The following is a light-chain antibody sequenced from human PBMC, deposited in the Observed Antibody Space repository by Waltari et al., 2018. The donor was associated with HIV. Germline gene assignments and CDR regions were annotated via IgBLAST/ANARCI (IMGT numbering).Light chain of an antibody. Sequence: QSALTQPRSVSGSPGQSVTISCTGTSRDVGGYNFVSWYQQHPGKAPRLLLYAVTQRPSGVPDRFSGSKSDNTASLTISGLQAEDDGDYYCCSYAGSYIWVVGGGTSLTVL. V-gene: IGLV2-11*01. CDR2: AVT. J-gene: IGLJ3*02. CDR3: CSYAGSYIWV. CDR1: SRDVGGYNF.